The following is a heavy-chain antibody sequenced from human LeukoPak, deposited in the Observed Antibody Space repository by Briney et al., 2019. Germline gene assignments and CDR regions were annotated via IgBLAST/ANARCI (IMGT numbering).Heavy chain of an antibody. J-gene: IGHJ4*02. CDR3: ARDLRRSSLPLDLDY. V-gene: IGHV3-21*01. CDR1: GFTFSSYS. D-gene: IGHD6-13*01. CDR2: ISSSSSYI. Sequence: GGSLRLSCAASGFTFSSYSMNWVRQAPGKGLEWVSSISSSSSYIYYADSVKGRFTISRDNSKNTLYLQMNSLRAEDTAVYYCARDLRRSSLPLDLDYWGQGTLVTVSS.